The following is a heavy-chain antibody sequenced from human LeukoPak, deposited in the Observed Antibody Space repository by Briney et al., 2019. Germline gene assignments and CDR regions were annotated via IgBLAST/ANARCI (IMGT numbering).Heavy chain of an antibody. V-gene: IGHV3-23*01. Sequence: PGGSLRLSCAASGFTFSSYAMSWVRQAPGKGLEWVSAISGSGGSTYYADSVKGRFTISRDNSKNTLYLQMNSLRAEDTAVYYCAKDLITMVRGVIPKDYYGMDVWGQGTTVTVSS. CDR3: AKDLITMVRGVIPKDYYGMDV. CDR1: GFTFSSYA. CDR2: ISGSGGST. J-gene: IGHJ6*02. D-gene: IGHD3-10*01.